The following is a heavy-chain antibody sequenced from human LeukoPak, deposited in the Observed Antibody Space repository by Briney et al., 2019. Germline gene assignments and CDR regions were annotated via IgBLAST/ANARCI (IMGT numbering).Heavy chain of an antibody. CDR1: GFTFSGYT. Sequence: GGSLRLSCAASGFTFSGYTLNWVRQAPEKGLEWVSSISRFAEYIYYADSVKGRFTISRDNAKNTLYLQMNSLRAEDTAVYYCARGSYGPDYWGQGTLVTVSS. CDR2: ISRFAEYI. D-gene: IGHD3-10*01. J-gene: IGHJ4*02. CDR3: ARGSYGPDY. V-gene: IGHV3-21*01.